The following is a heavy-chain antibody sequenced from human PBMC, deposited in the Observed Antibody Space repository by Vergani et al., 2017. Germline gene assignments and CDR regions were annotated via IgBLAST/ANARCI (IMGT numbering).Heavy chain of an antibody. CDR1: GFTFSGSA. D-gene: IGHD3-3*01. CDR3: TTHPHCDFGNFQY. J-gene: IGHJ1*01. CDR2: IRSKANSYAT. Sequence: EVQLVESGGGLVQPGGSLKLSCAASGFTFSGSAMHWVRQAPGKGLEWVGRIRSKANSYATVYAASVKGRFTISRDDSKNTAYLQMNSLKTEDTAVYYCTTHPHCDFGNFQYWGQGTLVIVSA. V-gene: IGHV3-73*01.